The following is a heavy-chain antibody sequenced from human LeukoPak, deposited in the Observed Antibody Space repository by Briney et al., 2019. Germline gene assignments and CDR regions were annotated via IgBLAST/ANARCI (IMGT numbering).Heavy chain of an antibody. CDR1: AFTFDDYA. D-gene: IGHD6-19*01. Sequence: GGSLRLSCAVFAFTFDDYAMHWVRQAPGKGLEWVSLISRDGGSRYYAGSVKGRFTVSRDNSKNSLYLQMNRLRTEDTAFYYCAKGADPLTWRMTTVAGTRFDFWGQGTLVTVSS. CDR2: ISRDGGSR. V-gene: IGHV3-43*02. CDR3: AKGADPLTWRMTTVAGTRFDF. J-gene: IGHJ4*02.